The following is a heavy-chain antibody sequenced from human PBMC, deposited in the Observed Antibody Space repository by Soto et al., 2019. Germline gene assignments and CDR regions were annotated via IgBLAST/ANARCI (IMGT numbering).Heavy chain of an antibody. J-gene: IGHJ4*02. CDR3: ARDPFQGYYDSTGDFDY. CDR1: GFTFSSYA. Sequence: GGSLRLSCAASGFTFSSYAMNWVRQAPGKGLEWVSYISSGSSTIYYADSAKGRFTISRDNAQDSLYLQMNSLRAEDTAVYYCARDPFQGYYDSTGDFDYWGQGT. V-gene: IGHV3-48*01. D-gene: IGHD3-22*01. CDR2: ISSGSSTI.